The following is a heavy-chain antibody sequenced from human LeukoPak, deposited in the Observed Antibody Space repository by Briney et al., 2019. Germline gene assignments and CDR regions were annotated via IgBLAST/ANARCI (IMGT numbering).Heavy chain of an antibody. J-gene: IGHJ4*02. V-gene: IGHV3-11*04. D-gene: IGHD2-8*01. CDR1: GFTFSDYY. CDR2: ISGTGGTI. CDR3: ARVSPGYCTTSSCPYPNPFDY. Sequence: NPGGSLRLSCAASGFTFSDYYMSWMRQAPGKGLEWVSYISGTGGTIYYADSVRGRFTISRDNAKSSLYLQMNSLRAEDSAVYYCARVSPGYCTTSSCPYPNPFDYWGQGTLVTVSS.